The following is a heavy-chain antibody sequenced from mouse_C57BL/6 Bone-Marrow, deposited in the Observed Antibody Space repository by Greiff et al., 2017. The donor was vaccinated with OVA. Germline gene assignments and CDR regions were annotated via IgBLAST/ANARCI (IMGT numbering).Heavy chain of an antibody. CDR2: IYPRSGNT. J-gene: IGHJ3*01. CDR1: GYTFTSYG. Sequence: VQLQESGAELARPGASVKLSCKASGYTFTSYGISWVKQRTGQGLEWIGEIYPRSGNTYYNEKFKGKATLTADKSSSTAYMELRSLTSADSAVYFCARDDYDGFAYWGQGTLVTVSA. V-gene: IGHV1-81*01. D-gene: IGHD2-4*01. CDR3: ARDDYDGFAY.